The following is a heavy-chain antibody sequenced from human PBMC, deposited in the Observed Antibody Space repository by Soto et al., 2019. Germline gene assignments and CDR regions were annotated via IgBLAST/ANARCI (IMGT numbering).Heavy chain of an antibody. Sequence: PSETLSLTCTVSGGSISSGGYCWSWIRQHPGKGLEWIGYIYYSGSTYYNPSLRSRVTISVDRSKNLFSLKLSSVTAADTAVYYCARGPRGYYDSSDSPPVFEYWGQGTLVTLSS. CDR1: GGSISSGGYC. D-gene: IGHD3-22*01. J-gene: IGHJ4*02. CDR3: ARGPRGYYDSSDSPPVFEY. V-gene: IGHV4-31*03. CDR2: IYYSGST.